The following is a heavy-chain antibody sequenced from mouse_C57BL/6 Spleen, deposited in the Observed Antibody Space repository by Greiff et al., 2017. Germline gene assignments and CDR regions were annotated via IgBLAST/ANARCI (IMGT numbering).Heavy chain of an antibody. Sequence: EVKVEESGPGLVKPSQSLSLTCSVTGYSITSGYYWNWIRQFPGNKLEWMGYISYDGSNNYNPSLKNRISITRDTSKNQFFLKLNSVTTEDTATYYCGRRYDYDVGFAYWGQGTLVTVSA. CDR1: GYSITSGYY. V-gene: IGHV3-6*01. CDR3: GRRYDYDVGFAY. D-gene: IGHD2-4*01. CDR2: ISYDGSN. J-gene: IGHJ3*01.